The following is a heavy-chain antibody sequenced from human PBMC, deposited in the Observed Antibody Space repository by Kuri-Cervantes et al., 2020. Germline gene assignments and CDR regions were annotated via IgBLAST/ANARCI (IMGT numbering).Heavy chain of an antibody. D-gene: IGHD3-16*01. Sequence: GESLKISCAASGFTFSSYGMHWVRQAPGKGLEWVAVISYDGSNKYYADSVKGRFTISRDNSKNTLYLQMNSLRAEDTAVYYCAKGGSGPSWGQGTLVTVSS. J-gene: IGHJ5*02. CDR1: GFTFSSYG. CDR3: AKGGSGPS. V-gene: IGHV3-30*18. CDR2: ISYDGSNK.